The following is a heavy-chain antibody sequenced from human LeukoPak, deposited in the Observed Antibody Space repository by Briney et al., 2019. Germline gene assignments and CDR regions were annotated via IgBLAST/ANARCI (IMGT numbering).Heavy chain of an antibody. CDR1: GYSFTSYW. D-gene: IGHD3-22*01. J-gene: IGHJ4*02. CDR3: ARRHYYDSSGYNFDY. Sequence: GESLKISCKGSGYSFTSYWIGWVCQMPGKGLEWMGIIYPGDSDTRYSPSFQGQVTISADKSISTAYLQWSSLKASDTAMYYCARRHYYDSSGYNFDYWGQGTLVTVSS. V-gene: IGHV5-51*01. CDR2: IYPGDSDT.